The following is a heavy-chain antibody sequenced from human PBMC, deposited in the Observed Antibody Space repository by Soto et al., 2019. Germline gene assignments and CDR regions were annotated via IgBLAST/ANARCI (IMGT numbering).Heavy chain of an antibody. CDR3: ARGELQLWAIFDY. CDR2: ISSSSSYI. V-gene: IGHV3-21*01. D-gene: IGHD5-18*01. Sequence: PGGSLRLSCAASGFTFSSYSMNWVRQAPGKGLEWVSSISSSSSYIYYADSVKGRFTISRDNAKNSLYLQMNSLRAEDTAVYYCARGELQLWAIFDYWGQGTLVTVSS. CDR1: GFTFSSYS. J-gene: IGHJ4*02.